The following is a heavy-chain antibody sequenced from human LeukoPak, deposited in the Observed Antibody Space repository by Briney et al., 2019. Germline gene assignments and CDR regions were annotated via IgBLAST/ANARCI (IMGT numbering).Heavy chain of an antibody. CDR1: GGTFSSYA. Sequence: SVKVSCKASGGTFSSYAISWVRQAPGQGLEWMGGIIPILGKANYAQKFQGRVTITTDESTSTAYMELSSLRSEDTAVYYCAGGWYDSPFDFDYWGQGTLVTVSS. CDR2: IIPILGKA. V-gene: IGHV1-69*05. D-gene: IGHD2-15*01. J-gene: IGHJ4*02. CDR3: AGGWYDSPFDFDY.